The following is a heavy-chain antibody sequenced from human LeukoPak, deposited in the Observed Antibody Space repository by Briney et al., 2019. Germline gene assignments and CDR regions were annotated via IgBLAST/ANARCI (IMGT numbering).Heavy chain of an antibody. CDR2: INPNSGGT. CDR1: GFTFTGYY. D-gene: IGHD3-10*01. CDR3: ARDLFYSVSGTYYNVGRVFNY. Sequence: ASAKVSCKASGFTFTGYYMHWVRQAPGQGLEWMGWINPNSGGTNYAQKFQGRVTMTRDTSITTAYMELTSLRSDDTAVYYCARDLFYSVSGTYYNVGRVFNYWGQGTLVTVSS. V-gene: IGHV1-2*02. J-gene: IGHJ4*02.